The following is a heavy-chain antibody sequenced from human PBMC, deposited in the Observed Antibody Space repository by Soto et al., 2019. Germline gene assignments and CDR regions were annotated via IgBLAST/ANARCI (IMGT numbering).Heavy chain of an antibody. Sequence: QVHLVQSGAEVKKPGASVKVSCKALGYTFTGFYMHWVRQAPGQGLEWMGWINPKSGDTEYAQKLQGRVTMTTDTSTSTAYMELRSLRSDDTAVYYCARAEGSVLRYFDWLPGTAYYYGMDVWGQGTTVTVSS. CDR1: GYTFTGFY. CDR2: INPKSGDT. V-gene: IGHV1-2*02. J-gene: IGHJ6*02. CDR3: ARAEGSVLRYFDWLPGTAYYYGMDV. D-gene: IGHD3-9*01.